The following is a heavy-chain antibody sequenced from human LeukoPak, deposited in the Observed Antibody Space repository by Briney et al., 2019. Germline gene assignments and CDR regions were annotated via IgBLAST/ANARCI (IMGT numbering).Heavy chain of an antibody. CDR1: GFDVSSHH. CDR3: ARDAHWGWDF. CDR2: TYTRGNS. D-gene: IGHD7-27*01. Sequence: GGSLRLSCAASGFDVSSHHMVWVRQAPGKGLEWVSVTYTRGNSYYTDSVKGRFIISRDTSKNTVDLQMNSLRPEDSALYFCARDAHWGWDFWGRGTLVTVSS. J-gene: IGHJ4*02. V-gene: IGHV3-53*01.